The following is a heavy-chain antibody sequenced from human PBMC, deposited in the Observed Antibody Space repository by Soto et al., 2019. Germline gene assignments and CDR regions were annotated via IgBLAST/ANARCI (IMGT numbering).Heavy chain of an antibody. V-gene: IGHV4-31*03. CDR2: IYYSGST. CDR1: GGSISSGGYY. Sequence: PSETLSLTCTVSGGSISSGGYYWSWIRQHPGKGLEWIGYIYYSGSTYYNPSLKSRVTISVDTSKNQFSLKLSSVTAADTAMYYCAREHLVATQFDYWGQGTLVTVSS. D-gene: IGHD5-12*01. CDR3: AREHLVATQFDY. J-gene: IGHJ4*02.